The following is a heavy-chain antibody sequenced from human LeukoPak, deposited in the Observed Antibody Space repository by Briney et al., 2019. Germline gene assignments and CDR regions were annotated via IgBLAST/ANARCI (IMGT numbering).Heavy chain of an antibody. D-gene: IGHD3-10*01. CDR3: AVYGSGSNKAVGTGDY. CDR2: IYSGGST. Sequence: GGSLRLSCAASGFTFSSYSMNWVRQAPGKGLEWVSVIYSGGSTYYADSVKGRFTISRDNSKNTLYLQMNSLRAEDTAVYYCAVYGSGSNKAVGTGDYXXQGXLVTVSS. CDR1: GFTFSSYS. V-gene: IGHV3-53*01. J-gene: IGHJ4*02.